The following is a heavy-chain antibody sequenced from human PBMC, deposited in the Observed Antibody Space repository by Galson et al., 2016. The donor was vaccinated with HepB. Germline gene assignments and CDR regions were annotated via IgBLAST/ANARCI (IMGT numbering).Heavy chain of an antibody. CDR3: ARVDYTDEGINV. J-gene: IGHJ6*02. V-gene: IGHV3-7*01. CDR1: GFTFNDYW. CDR2: LSPDGTGK. Sequence: SLRLSCAASGFTFNDYWMTWVRQAPGKGLEWVANLSPDGTGKRYAGSVKGRFTISRGNPNNSVFLQMSSLRAEDTALYYCARVDYTDEGINVWGQGTTVTVSS. D-gene: IGHD4-11*01.